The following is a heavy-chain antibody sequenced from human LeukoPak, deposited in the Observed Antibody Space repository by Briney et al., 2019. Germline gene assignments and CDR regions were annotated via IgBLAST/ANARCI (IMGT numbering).Heavy chain of an antibody. J-gene: IGHJ4*02. CDR2: ISDDSTTI. V-gene: IGHV3-48*02. CDR3: ASGLTGGGAY. CDR1: GFSFSTHS. Sequence: GGSLGLSCAASGFSFSTHSMNWVRQAPGKGLEWVAYISDDSTTIYYADSVKGRFTISRDSAKNSLYLQMNSLRDEDTAMYYCASGLTGGGAYWGQGTLVTVSS. D-gene: IGHD2-8*02.